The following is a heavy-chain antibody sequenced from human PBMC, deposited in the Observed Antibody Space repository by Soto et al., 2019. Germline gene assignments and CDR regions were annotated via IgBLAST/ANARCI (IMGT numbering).Heavy chain of an antibody. V-gene: IGHV1-45*02. CDR2: ITPFNGNT. D-gene: IGHD5-18*01. CDR3: ARGGLSTPMVRVCHG. CDR1: GTTIPYVY. J-gene: IGHJ4*02. Sequence: GASAMLSCPGSGTTIPYVYLHWVRQDPGQALEWMGWITPFNGNTKYAQKFQDRVTFTGDTSLNTAYMELSSLSFEDTAVYYCARGGLSTPMVRVCHGWGQGTPVTFSS.